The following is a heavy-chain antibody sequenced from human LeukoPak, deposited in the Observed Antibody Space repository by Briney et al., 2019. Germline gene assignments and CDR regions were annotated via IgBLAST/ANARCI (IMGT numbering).Heavy chain of an antibody. V-gene: IGHV3-23*01. J-gene: IGHJ4*02. Sequence: PGGSLRLSCAASGFTFSTYAMTWVRQAPEKGLEWVSLISRGGDVTYYADSVKGRFTISRDSSKNTLYLQMHSLRAEDTAVYYCAARPGEVAVPYDYWGQGTLVTVSS. CDR2: ISRGGDVT. D-gene: IGHD2-15*01. CDR3: AARPGEVAVPYDY. CDR1: GFTFSTYA.